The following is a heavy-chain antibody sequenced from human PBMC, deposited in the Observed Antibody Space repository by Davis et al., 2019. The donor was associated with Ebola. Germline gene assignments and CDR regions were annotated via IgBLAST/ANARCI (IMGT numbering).Heavy chain of an antibody. CDR2: LYYSWGT. J-gene: IGHJ4*02. Sequence: PSETLSLTCTVSGGSISNYYWTWIRQSPGRELTWLGWLYYSWGTSYNPSFRNRVTISADTSRSQISLQLTSVTVADTGIYYCARARSQRWDLPYPDSWGRGKLVTVSS. CDR3: ARARSQRWDLPYPDS. CDR1: GGSISNYY. V-gene: IGHV4-59*01. D-gene: IGHD1-26*01.